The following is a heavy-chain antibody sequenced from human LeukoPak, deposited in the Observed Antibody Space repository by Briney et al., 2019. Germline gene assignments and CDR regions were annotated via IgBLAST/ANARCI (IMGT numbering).Heavy chain of an antibody. J-gene: IGHJ4*02. V-gene: IGHV3-23*01. Sequence: GGSLRLSCAASGFTLSSYAMSWVRQGPGKGLEWVSAISGSGGSTYYADSVRGRFAISRDNSKNTLHLQMNSLRAEDTALYYCAKNSVGGSYSPIDSWGQGTLVTVSS. CDR2: ISGSGGST. D-gene: IGHD1-26*01. CDR1: GFTLSSYA. CDR3: AKNSVGGSYSPIDS.